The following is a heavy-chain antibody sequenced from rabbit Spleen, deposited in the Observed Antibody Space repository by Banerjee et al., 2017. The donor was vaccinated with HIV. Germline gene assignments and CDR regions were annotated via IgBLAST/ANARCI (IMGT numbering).Heavy chain of an antibody. V-gene: IGHV1S45*01. CDR2: IAIGSVRT. Sequence: QEHLEESGGDLVKPGASLTLTCTASGFSFSSGYYMCWVHQAPGKGLEWIGCIAIGSVRTYYASWAKGRFTISKTSSTTVTLQMTSLTAADTATYFCARDRDGDTPYNSYYFDLWGQGTLVTV. CDR1: GFSFSSGYY. CDR3: ARDRDGDTPYNSYYFDL. J-gene: IGHJ4*01. D-gene: IGHD2-1*01.